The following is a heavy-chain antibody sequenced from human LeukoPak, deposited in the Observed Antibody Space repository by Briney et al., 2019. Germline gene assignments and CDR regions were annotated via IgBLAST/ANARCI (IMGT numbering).Heavy chain of an antibody. J-gene: IGHJ4*02. D-gene: IGHD3-10*01. V-gene: IGHV3-7*01. CDR3: ARTSYGSGSYYNY. CDR2: IKQDGSEK. CDR1: GFTFSSYW. Sequence: PGGSLRLSCAASGFTFSSYWMSWVRQAPGKGLEWVANIKQDGSEKYYVDSVKGRFTISRDNAKNSLYLQMNSLRAEDTAVYYCARTSYGSGSYYNYWGQGTLVTVSS.